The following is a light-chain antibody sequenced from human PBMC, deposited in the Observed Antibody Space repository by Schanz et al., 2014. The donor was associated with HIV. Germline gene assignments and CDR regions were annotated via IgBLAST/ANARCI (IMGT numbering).Light chain of an antibody. V-gene: IGLV2-14*02. CDR2: EST. Sequence: QSALTQPASVSGSPGQSITISCTGTSSDVGSYNLVSWYQQYPGKAPKLMIYESTKRPSGVSNRFSGSKSGNTASLTVSGLQAEDEAYYYCSSYAGSNNLVFGGGTKLTVL. J-gene: IGLJ2*01. CDR1: SSDVGSYNL. CDR3: SSYAGSNNLV.